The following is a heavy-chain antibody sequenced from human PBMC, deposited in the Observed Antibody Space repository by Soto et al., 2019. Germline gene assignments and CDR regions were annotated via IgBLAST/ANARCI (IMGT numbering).Heavy chain of an antibody. J-gene: IGHJ5*02. CDR2: IYYSGST. CDR1: GGSISSYY. Sequence: SETLSLTCTVSGGSISSYYWSWIRQPPGKGLEWIGYIYYSGSTNYNPSLKSRVTISVDTSKNQFSLKLSSVTAADTAVYYCAREYYYDSSGYVNWFDPWGQGTLATVSS. V-gene: IGHV4-59*01. CDR3: AREYYYDSSGYVNWFDP. D-gene: IGHD3-22*01.